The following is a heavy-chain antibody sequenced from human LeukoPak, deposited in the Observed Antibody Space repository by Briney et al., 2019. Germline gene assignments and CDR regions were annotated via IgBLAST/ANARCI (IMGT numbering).Heavy chain of an antibody. J-gene: IGHJ3*02. V-gene: IGHV1-69*13. Sequence: SVKVSCKASGGTFSSYAISWVRQAPGQGLEWMGGIIPIFGTANYAQKFQGRVTITADESTSTAYMELSSLRSEDTAVYYCARGLYIEEGVYSSSSRTGPFDIWGQGTMVTVSS. CDR3: ARGLYIEEGVYSSSSRTGPFDI. D-gene: IGHD6-6*01. CDR2: IIPIFGTA. CDR1: GGTFSSYA.